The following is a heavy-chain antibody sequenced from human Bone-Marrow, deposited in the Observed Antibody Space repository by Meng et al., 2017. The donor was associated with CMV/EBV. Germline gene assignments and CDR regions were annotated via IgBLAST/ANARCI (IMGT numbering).Heavy chain of an antibody. D-gene: IGHD2-2*01. CDR2: LYSGGST. CDR1: GFTVNNNC. V-gene: IGHV3-66*02. CDR3: ASGTYCSSTSCTNAFDI. J-gene: IGHJ3*02. Sequence: GGSLRLSCAASGFTVNNNCMSWVRQAPGKGLEWVSTLYSGGSTYYADSVKGQFTISRDNSKNTVYLQMNSLRAEDTAVYYCASGTYCSSTSCTNAFDIWGQGTMVTVSS.